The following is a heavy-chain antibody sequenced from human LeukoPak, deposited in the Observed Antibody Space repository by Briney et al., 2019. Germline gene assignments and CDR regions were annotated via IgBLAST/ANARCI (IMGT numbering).Heavy chain of an antibody. D-gene: IGHD1-26*01. CDR1: GGSISTYY. J-gene: IGHJ4*02. CDR3: AREGGSYRWLDY. V-gene: IGHV4-4*07. CDR2: IYNSGNT. Sequence: PSETLSLTCTVSGGSISTYYWTWIRQPAGKGLEWIGRIYNSGNTNYNPSLKSRVTMSVDTSKNQFSLKLNSVTAADTAVYYCAREGGSYRWLDYWGQGTLVTVSS.